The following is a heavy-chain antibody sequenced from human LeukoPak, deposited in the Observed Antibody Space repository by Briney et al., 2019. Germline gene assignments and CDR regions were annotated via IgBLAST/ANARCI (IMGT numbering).Heavy chain of an antibody. V-gene: IGHV1-69*13. J-gene: IGHJ4*02. CDR3: ARMIGDYYDILTGPLDY. Sequence: GASVKVSCKASGGTFSSYAISWVRQAPGQGLEWMGGIIPIFGTANYAQKFQGRVTITADESTSTAYMELSSLRSEDTAVYYCARMIGDYYDILTGPLDYWGQGTLVTVSS. CDR2: IIPIFGTA. D-gene: IGHD3-9*01. CDR1: GGTFSSYA.